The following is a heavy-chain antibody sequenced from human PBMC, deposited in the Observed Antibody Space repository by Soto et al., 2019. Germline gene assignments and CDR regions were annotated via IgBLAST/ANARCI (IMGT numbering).Heavy chain of an antibody. J-gene: IGHJ4*02. CDR3: ARTAPVVTPGFDY. V-gene: IGHV4-30-4*01. CDR1: GGSISSGDYY. CDR2: IYYSGST. D-gene: IGHD2-21*02. Sequence: PSETLSLTCTVSGGSISSGDYYWSWIRQPPGKGLEWIGYIYYSGSTYYNPSLKSRVTISVDTSKNQFSLKLSSVTAADTAVYYCARTAPVVTPGFDYWGQGTLVTVSS.